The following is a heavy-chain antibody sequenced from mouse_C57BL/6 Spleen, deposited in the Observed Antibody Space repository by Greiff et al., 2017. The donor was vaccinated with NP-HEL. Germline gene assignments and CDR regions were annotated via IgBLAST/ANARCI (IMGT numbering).Heavy chain of an antibody. Sequence: VQLQQSGPELVKPGASVKISCKASGYAFSSSWMNWVKQRPGKGLEWIGRIYPGDGDTNYIGKFKGKATLTADNSSSTAYMQLSSLTSEDSAVYFCAREDYSNAWFAYWGQGTLVTVSA. CDR3: AREDYSNAWFAY. V-gene: IGHV1-82*01. J-gene: IGHJ3*01. CDR1: GYAFSSSW. CDR2: IYPGDGDT. D-gene: IGHD2-5*01.